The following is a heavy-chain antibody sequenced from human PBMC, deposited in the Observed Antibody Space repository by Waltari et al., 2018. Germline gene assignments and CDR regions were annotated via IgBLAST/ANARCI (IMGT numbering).Heavy chain of an antibody. CDR3: ATRPRYYDSSGYNH. Sequence: QVQLVQSGAEVKKPGASVKVSCKASGYTFTGYYMHGVRQAPGKGLEWMGGFDPEDGETIYAQKFQGRVTMTEDTSTDTAYMELCSLRSEDTAVYYCATRPRYYDSSGYNHWGQGTLVTVSS. J-gene: IGHJ5*02. CDR1: GYTFTGYY. CDR2: FDPEDGET. D-gene: IGHD3-22*01. V-gene: IGHV1-24*01.